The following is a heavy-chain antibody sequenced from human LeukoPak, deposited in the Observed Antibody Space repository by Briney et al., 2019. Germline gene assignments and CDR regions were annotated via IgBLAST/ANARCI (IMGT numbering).Heavy chain of an antibody. CDR2: MNPNSGNT. D-gene: IGHD3-10*01. Sequence: ASVKVSCKASGYTFTGYYMHWVRQAPGQGLEWMGWMNPNSGNTGYAQKFQGRVTITRNTSISTAYMELSSLRSEDTAVYYCARERFGSIGLWYWGQGTLVTVSS. V-gene: IGHV1-8*03. CDR3: ARERFGSIGLWY. CDR1: GYTFTGYY. J-gene: IGHJ4*02.